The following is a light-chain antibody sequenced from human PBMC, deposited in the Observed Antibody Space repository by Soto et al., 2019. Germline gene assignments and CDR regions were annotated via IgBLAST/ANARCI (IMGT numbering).Light chain of an antibody. Sequence: DIQMTQSPSSLSASVGDRVTITCQASQDISDYENSYQQKPGKAPKLLIYDASNLETGFPSRFSGSGSGTYYSFTISSLQPEDFATYYCQQYSNLITFGQGTRLEIK. CDR2: DAS. CDR3: QQYSNLIT. CDR1: QDISDY. V-gene: IGKV1-33*01. J-gene: IGKJ5*01.